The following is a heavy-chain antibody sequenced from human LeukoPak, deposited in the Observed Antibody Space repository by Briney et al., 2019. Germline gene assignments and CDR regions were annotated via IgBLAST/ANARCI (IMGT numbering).Heavy chain of an antibody. D-gene: IGHD2-2*01. CDR2: ISGSGGST. V-gene: IGHV3-23*01. CDR3: AQDLGYCSTTSCLH. CDR1: GFTVSSYA. J-gene: IGHJ4*02. Sequence: GGSLRLSCAASGFTVSSYAMNWLRHAPGKGLEWVSSISGSGGSTYYADSVEGRFTISRDNSKTNLYLHMNSCRAEDTAICYCAQDLGYCSTTSCLHWGQGTLVTVPS.